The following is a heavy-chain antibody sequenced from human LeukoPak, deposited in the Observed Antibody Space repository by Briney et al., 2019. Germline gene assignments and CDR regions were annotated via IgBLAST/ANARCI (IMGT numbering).Heavy chain of an antibody. CDR1: GYTFTGYY. CDR3: ARVGLGAYCGGDCYSNWFDP. Sequence: ASVKVSCKASGYTFTGYYMHWVRQAPGQGLEWMGWINPNSGGTNYAQKFQGRVTMTRDTSISTAYMELSRLRSDDTAVYYCARVGLGAYCGGDCYSNWFDPWGQGALVTVSS. J-gene: IGHJ5*02. V-gene: IGHV1-2*02. CDR2: INPNSGGT. D-gene: IGHD2-21*02.